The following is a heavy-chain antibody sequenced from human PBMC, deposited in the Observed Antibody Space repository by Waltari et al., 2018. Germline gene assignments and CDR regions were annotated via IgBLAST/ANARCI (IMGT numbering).Heavy chain of an antibody. J-gene: IGHJ4*02. D-gene: IGHD2-15*01. CDR3: ARHRRGVAAGLYYFDY. CDR1: GYSISSGYY. V-gene: IGHV4-38-2*01. CDR2: IYHSGST. Sequence: QVQLQESGPGLVKPSETLSLTCAVSGYSISSGYYWGWIRQPPGKGLEWIGSIYHSGSTYYNPSLKSRVTISVDTSKNQFSLKLSSVTAADTAVYYCARHRRGVAAGLYYFDYWGQGTLVTVSS.